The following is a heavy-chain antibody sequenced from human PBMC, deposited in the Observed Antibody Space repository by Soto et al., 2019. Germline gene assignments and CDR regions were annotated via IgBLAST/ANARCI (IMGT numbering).Heavy chain of an antibody. CDR2: VHYTGST. Sequence: SETLSLTCTVSVASITNNKYYWGWIRQPPGKGLESIGNVHYTGSTYYKPSLKSRVTISIDTSKTRLSLRLSSVTAADTAIYYCARLDPSFGDVDSWGQGTLVTVSS. D-gene: IGHD5-18*01. J-gene: IGHJ4*02. CDR3: ARLDPSFGDVDS. V-gene: IGHV4-39*02. CDR1: VASITNNKYY.